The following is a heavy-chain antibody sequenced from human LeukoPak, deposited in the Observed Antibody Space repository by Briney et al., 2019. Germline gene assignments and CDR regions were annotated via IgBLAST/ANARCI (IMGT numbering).Heavy chain of an antibody. CDR2: IYFSGST. Sequence: PSETLSLTCTVSGGSISSGNYYWGWIRQPPGKGLEWIGTIYFSGSTYYNPSLKSRVTISADTSKNQFSLKVTSMTAADTAVYFCARGGHNYAAAYWGQGTLVTVSS. CDR3: ARGGHNYAAAY. V-gene: IGHV4-39*01. D-gene: IGHD5-24*01. J-gene: IGHJ4*02. CDR1: GGSISSGNYY.